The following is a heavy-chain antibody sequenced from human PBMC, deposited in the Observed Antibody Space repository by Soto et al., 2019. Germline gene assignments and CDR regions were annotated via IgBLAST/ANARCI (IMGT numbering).Heavy chain of an antibody. CDR1: GGTFSSYA. D-gene: IGHD4-17*01. V-gene: IGHV1-69*12. J-gene: IGHJ4*02. CDR3: ARDRGDYGGNPGLFDY. Sequence: QVQLVQSGAEVKKPGSSVKVSCKASGGTFSSYAISWVRQAPGQGPEWMGGIIPIFGTANYAQKFQGRVTITADESTSTAYMELSSLRSEDTAVYYCARDRGDYGGNPGLFDYWGQGTLVTVSS. CDR2: IIPIFGTA.